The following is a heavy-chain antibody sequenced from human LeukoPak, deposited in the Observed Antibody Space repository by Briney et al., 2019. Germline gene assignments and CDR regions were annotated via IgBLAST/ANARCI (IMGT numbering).Heavy chain of an antibody. J-gene: IGHJ4*02. V-gene: IGHV3-33*01. CDR1: GFTFSSFG. CDR2: IWYDGSNK. Sequence: GGSLRLSCAASGFTFSSFGMHWVRQAPGKGLEWVAVIWYDGSNKYYADSVKGRFTISRDNSKNTLYLQMNSLRAEDTAVYYCARRGGIHLDYFDYWGQGTLVTVSS. D-gene: IGHD3-16*01. CDR3: ARRGGIHLDYFDY.